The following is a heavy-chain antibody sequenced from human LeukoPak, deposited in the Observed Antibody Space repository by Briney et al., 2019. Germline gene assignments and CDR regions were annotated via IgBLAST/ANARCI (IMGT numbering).Heavy chain of an antibody. J-gene: IGHJ6*03. D-gene: IGHD2-2*01. Sequence: WASVKVSCKVSGYTLTELSMHWVRQAPGKGLEWMGGFDPEDGETIYAQKFQGRVTMTEDTSTDTAYMELSSLRSEDTAVYYCATRFPRSIVVPAAYYYYYYYMDVWGKGTTVTVSS. CDR2: FDPEDGET. V-gene: IGHV1-24*01. CDR3: ATRFPRSIVVPAAYYYYYYYMDV. CDR1: GYTLTELS.